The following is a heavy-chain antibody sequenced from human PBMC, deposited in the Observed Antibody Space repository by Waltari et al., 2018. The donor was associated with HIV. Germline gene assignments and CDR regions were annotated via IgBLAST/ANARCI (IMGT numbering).Heavy chain of an antibody. CDR3: AKATSSITIFGIVIGYFDY. CDR1: GFTFDEYA. Sequence: EVQLVESGVGLVQPGRSLRLSCATSGFTFDEYAMHWVRKAPEKGLEWVSGVNWNSANKGYADAVKGRISISRDNAKNSLYLQMNSLRPEDTALYYCAKATSSITIFGIVIGYFDYWGQGTLVTVSS. J-gene: IGHJ4*02. V-gene: IGHV3-9*01. D-gene: IGHD3-3*01. CDR2: VNWNSANK.